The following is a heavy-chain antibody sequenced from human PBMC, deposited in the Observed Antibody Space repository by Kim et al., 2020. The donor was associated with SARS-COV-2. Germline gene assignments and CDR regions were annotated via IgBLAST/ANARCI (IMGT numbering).Heavy chain of an antibody. Sequence: GGSLRLSCSASGFTFSSYAMHWVRQAPGKGLEYVSAISSNGGSTYYADSVKGRFTISRDNSKNTLYLQMSSLRAEDTAVYYCVKDHCSSTSCYAAPWYAYYYYYGMDVWGQGTTVTVSS. CDR1: GFTFSSYA. V-gene: IGHV3-64D*09. J-gene: IGHJ6*02. D-gene: IGHD2-2*01. CDR2: ISSNGGST. CDR3: VKDHCSSTSCYAAPWYAYYYYYGMDV.